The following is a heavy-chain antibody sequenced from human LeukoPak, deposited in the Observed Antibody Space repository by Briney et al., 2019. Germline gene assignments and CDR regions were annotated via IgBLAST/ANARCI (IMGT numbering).Heavy chain of an antibody. J-gene: IGHJ5*02. Sequence: PSQTLSLTCTVSGGSISSGDYYWSWIRQPPGKGLEWIGYIYYSGSTNYNPSLKSRVTISVDTSKNQFSLKLSSVTAADTAVYYCARVSRYCSSTSCYSNWFDPWAREPWSPSLQ. CDR3: ARVSRYCSSTSCYSNWFDP. V-gene: IGHV4-30-4*01. CDR1: GGSISSGDYY. D-gene: IGHD2-2*01. CDR2: IYYSGST.